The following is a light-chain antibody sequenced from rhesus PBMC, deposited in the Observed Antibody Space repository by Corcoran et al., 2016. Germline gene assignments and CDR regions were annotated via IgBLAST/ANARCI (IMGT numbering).Light chain of an antibody. CDR2: YAS. Sequence: DIQMTQSPSSLSASVGDTVTITCRASQGISNYLAWYQQKPGKAPKPLIYYASNLESGVPSRFSGSGSGTDFTLTISSLQPEDFSTYYCQQHNSYPMYSFGQGTKVEIK. J-gene: IGKJ2*01. CDR3: QQHNSYPMYS. V-gene: IGKV1S14*01. CDR1: QGISNY.